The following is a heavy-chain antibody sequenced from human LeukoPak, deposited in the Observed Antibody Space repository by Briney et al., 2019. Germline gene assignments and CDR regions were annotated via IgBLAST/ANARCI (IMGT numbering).Heavy chain of an antibody. CDR1: GGSISSYY. V-gene: IGHV4-39*01. CDR2: IYYSGST. Sequence: PSETLSLTCTVSGGSISSYYWGWIRQPPGKGLEWIGSIYYSGSTYYNPSLRSRVTISVDTSKNQFSLELSSVTAADTAVYYCARRPSDHFFDYWGQGTLVTVSS. CDR3: ARRPSDHFFDY. J-gene: IGHJ4*02.